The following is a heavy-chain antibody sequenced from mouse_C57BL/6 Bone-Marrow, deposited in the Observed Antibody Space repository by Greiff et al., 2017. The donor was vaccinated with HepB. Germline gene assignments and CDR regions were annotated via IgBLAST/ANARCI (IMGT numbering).Heavy chain of an antibody. Sequence: VQLKESGPGLVQPSQSLSITCTVSGFSLTSYGVHWVRQSPGKGLEWLGVIWSGGSTDYNAAFISRLSISKDNSKSQVFFKMNSLQADDTAIYYCARKGLLRFAWFAYWGQGTLVTVSA. CDR2: IWSGGST. J-gene: IGHJ3*01. CDR1: GFSLTSYG. V-gene: IGHV2-2*01. D-gene: IGHD1-1*01. CDR3: ARKGLLRFAWFAY.